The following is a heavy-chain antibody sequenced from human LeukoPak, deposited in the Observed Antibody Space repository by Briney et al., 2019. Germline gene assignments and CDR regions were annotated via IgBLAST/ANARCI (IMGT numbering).Heavy chain of an antibody. D-gene: IGHD3/OR15-3a*01. CDR3: ARVSNDFYYFDY. V-gene: IGHV3-74*01. Sequence: GGSLRLSCAASGFTFSSYWMHWLRQAPGKGLVWVSRINSDESSTSYADSVKGRFTTSRDNAKNTLYLQMNSLRAEDTAVYYCARVSNDFYYFDYWGQGTLVTVSS. J-gene: IGHJ4*02. CDR1: GFTFSSYW. CDR2: INSDESST.